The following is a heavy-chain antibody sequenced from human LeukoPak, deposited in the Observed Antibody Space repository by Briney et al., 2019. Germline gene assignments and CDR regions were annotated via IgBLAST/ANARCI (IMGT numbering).Heavy chain of an antibody. V-gene: IGHV4-39*01. CDR1: GGSISSSSYY. Sequence: SSETLSLTCTVSGGSISSSSYYWGWIRQPPGKGLEWIGSIYYSGSTYYNPSLKSRVTISVDTSKNQFSLKLSSVTAADTAVYYCASHGDYFYFDYWGQGTLVTVSS. CDR3: ASHGDYFYFDY. J-gene: IGHJ4*02. D-gene: IGHD4-17*01. CDR2: IYYSGST.